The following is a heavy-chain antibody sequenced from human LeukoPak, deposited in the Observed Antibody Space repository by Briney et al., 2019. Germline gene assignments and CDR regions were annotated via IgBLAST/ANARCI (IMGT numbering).Heavy chain of an antibody. J-gene: IGHJ4*02. CDR3: ASNYYGSGSYPPDY. V-gene: IGHV3-66*01. Sequence: PGGSLRLSCAASGFTVSSNYMSWVRQAPGKGLEWVSVIYSGGSTYYADSVKGRFTISRDNSKDTLYLQMNSLRAEDTAAYYCASNYYGSGSYPPDYWGQGTLVTVSS. CDR2: IYSGGST. CDR1: GFTVSSNY. D-gene: IGHD3-10*01.